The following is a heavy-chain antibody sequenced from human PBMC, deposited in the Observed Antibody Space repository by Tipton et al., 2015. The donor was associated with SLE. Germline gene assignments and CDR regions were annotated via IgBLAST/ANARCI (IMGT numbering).Heavy chain of an antibody. V-gene: IGHV3-7*01. J-gene: IGHJ4*02. CDR1: GFTVSSNY. CDR3: ARDYSHSSGYSIY. Sequence: SLRLSCAASGFTVSSNYMSWVRQAPGKGLEWVANIKQDGSEKYYVDSVKGRFTISRDNAKNSLYLQMNSLRAEDTAVYYCARDYSHSSGYSIYWGQGTLVTVSS. D-gene: IGHD3-22*01. CDR2: IKQDGSEK.